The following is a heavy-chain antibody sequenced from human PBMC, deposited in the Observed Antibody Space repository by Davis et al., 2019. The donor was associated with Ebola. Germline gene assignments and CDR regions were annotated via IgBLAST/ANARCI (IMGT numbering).Heavy chain of an antibody. V-gene: IGHV1-2*02. D-gene: IGHD4-17*01. CDR3: ARSGAPTVTPFDY. CDR1: GYTFTSYY. J-gene: IGHJ4*02. CDR2: INPNSGGT. Sequence: ASVKVSCKASGYTFTSYYMHWVRQAPGQGLEWMGWINPNSGGTNYAQKFQGRVTMTRDTSISTAYMELSRLRSDDTAVYYCARSGAPTVTPFDYWGQGTLVTVSS.